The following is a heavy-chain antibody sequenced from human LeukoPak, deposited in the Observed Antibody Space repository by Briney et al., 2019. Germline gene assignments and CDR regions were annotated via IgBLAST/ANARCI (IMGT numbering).Heavy chain of an antibody. CDR1: GFTFSSYV. V-gene: IGHV3-23*01. CDR3: AKDRTVGASYWYFDL. CDR2: ISGGGGTT. Sequence: AGGSLRLSCAASGFTFSSYVMSWVRQAPGKGLEWVSDISGGGGTTYYADYVKGRFTISRDSSKNTLFLHMNTLRAEDTAIYYCAKDRTVGASYWYFDLWGRGTLVTVSS. D-gene: IGHD1-26*01. J-gene: IGHJ2*01.